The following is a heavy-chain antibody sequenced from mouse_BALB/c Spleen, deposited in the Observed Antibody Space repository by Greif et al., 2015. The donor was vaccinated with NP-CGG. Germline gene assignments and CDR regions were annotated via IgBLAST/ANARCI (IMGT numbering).Heavy chain of an antibody. CDR1: GFTFSSYA. Sequence: EVQGVESGGGLVKPGGSLKLSCAASGFTFSSYAMSWVRQSPEKRLEWVAEISSGGSYTYYPDTVTGRFTNSRDNAKNTLYLEMSSLRSEDTAMYYCARVGRSSGYYWYFDVWGAGTTVTVSS. CDR3: ARVGRSSGYYWYFDV. J-gene: IGHJ1*01. D-gene: IGHD1-3*01. V-gene: IGHV5-9-4*01. CDR2: ISSGGSYT.